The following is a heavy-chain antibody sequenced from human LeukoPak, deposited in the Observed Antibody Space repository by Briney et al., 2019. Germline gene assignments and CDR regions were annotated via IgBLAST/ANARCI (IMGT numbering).Heavy chain of an antibody. Sequence: SGTLSLTCTVSGGSISSSSYYWGWIRQPPGKGLEWIGSIYYSGSTYYNPSLKSRVTISVDTPKNQFSLKLSSVTAADTAVYYCARLGPVEMATIALDYWGQGTLVTVSS. CDR3: ARLGPVEMATIALDY. D-gene: IGHD5-24*01. CDR1: GGSISSSSYY. CDR2: IYYSGST. V-gene: IGHV4-39*01. J-gene: IGHJ4*02.